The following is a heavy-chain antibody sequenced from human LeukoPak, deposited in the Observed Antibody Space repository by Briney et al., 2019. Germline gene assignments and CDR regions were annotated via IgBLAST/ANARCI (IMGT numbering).Heavy chain of an antibody. CDR2: IYYTGSV. D-gene: IGHD5-18*01. J-gene: IGHJ4*02. CDR3: AIGDGEYTYGYYFDS. CDR1: GGSISTSY. V-gene: IGHV4-59*01. Sequence: SETLSLTCTVSGGSISTSYWGWIRQPPGKGLEYIGFIYYTGSVNYNASLESRVTISLDTSKNQFSLKLSAVTAADTAMYYCAIGDGEYTYGYYFDSWGQGTLVTVSS.